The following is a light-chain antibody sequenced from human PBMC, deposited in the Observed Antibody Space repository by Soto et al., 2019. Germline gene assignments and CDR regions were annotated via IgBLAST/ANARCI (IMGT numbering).Light chain of an antibody. CDR1: SSNIGTDF. J-gene: IGLJ2*01. CDR3: AAWNDSLHGQAV. V-gene: IGLV1-47*01. CDR2: RNN. Sequence: QSVLTQPPSASGTPGQRVTISCSGGSSNIGTDFVYWYQQLPGTAPKLLIYRNNQRPSGVPDRFSGSKSGTSASLAISGLRSEDEADYYCAAWNDSLHGQAVFGGGTKLTVL.